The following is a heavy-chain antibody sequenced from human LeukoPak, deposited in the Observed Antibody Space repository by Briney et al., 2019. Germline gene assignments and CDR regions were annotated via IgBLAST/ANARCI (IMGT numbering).Heavy chain of an antibody. V-gene: IGHV1-69*04. D-gene: IGHD3-16*01. J-gene: IGHJ4*02. CDR2: IVPVLEAT. Sequence: AVKVSCRASGNTFSSYAISWVRQAPGQGLEWLGRIVPVLEATKYSQKLEGRVTITADKSTVTAYMEVNGLRPDDTAVYYCAREGDVFGPFDSWGQGTLVTVSS. CDR3: AREGDVFGPFDS. CDR1: GNTFSSYA.